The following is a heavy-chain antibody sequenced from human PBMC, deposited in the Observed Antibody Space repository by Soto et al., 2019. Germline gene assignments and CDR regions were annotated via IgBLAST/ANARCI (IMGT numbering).Heavy chain of an antibody. CDR3: ASDNYYYGMDV. Sequence: QVQLQESGPGLVKPSETLSLTCTVSGGSISSYYWSWIRQPPGKGLEWIGYIYYSGSTNYNPSLKSRVTISVDTSKNQFSLKLSSVTAADTAVYYCASDNYYYGMDVWGQGTTVTVSS. J-gene: IGHJ6*02. V-gene: IGHV4-59*01. CDR1: GGSISSYY. CDR2: IYYSGST.